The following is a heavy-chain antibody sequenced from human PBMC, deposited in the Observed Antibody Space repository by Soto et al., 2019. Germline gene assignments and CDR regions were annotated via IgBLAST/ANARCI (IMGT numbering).Heavy chain of an antibody. Sequence: GGSLRLSCAASGFTFSSYGMHWVRQAPGKGLEWVAVISYDGSNKYYADSVKGRFTISRDNSKNTLYLQMNSLRAEDTAVYYCAKDDREYSYAGYYYYGMDVWGQGTTVTVSS. D-gene: IGHD5-18*01. CDR1: GFTFSSYG. CDR3: AKDDREYSYAGYYYYGMDV. J-gene: IGHJ6*02. CDR2: ISYDGSNK. V-gene: IGHV3-30*18.